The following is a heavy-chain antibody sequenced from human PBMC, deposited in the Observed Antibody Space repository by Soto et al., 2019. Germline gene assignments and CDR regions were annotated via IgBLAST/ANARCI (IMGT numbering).Heavy chain of an antibody. V-gene: IGHV4-34*01. CDR1: GGSFSGYY. CDR2: INHSGST. Sequence: PSETLSLTCAVYGGSFSGYYWSWIRQPPGKGLEWIGEINHSGSTNYNPSLKSRVTISVDTSKNQFSLKLSSVTAADTAVYYCARAPPVGYYDFWSGSLYYFDYWGQGTLVTVS. D-gene: IGHD3-3*01. CDR3: ARAPPVGYYDFWSGSLYYFDY. J-gene: IGHJ4*02.